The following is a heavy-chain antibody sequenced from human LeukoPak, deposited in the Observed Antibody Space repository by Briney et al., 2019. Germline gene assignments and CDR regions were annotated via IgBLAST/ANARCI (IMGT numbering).Heavy chain of an antibody. CDR1: GFTFSSYW. V-gene: IGHV3-74*01. Sequence: PGGSLRLSCAASGFTFSSYWLHWVRQAPGKGLVWVSRINSDGSSTTYADSVKGRLTISRDNAKNTLYLQMNSLRAEDTAVYYCARDMRGIGAFDIWGQGTMVTVSS. J-gene: IGHJ3*02. D-gene: IGHD3-16*01. CDR2: INSDGSST. CDR3: ARDMRGIGAFDI.